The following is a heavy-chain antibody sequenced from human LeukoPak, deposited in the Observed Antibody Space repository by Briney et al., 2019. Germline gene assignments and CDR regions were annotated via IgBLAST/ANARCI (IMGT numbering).Heavy chain of an antibody. CDR3: ARDRGTPGATANWYFDR. V-gene: IGHV4-4*07. J-gene: IGHJ2*01. D-gene: IGHD1-26*01. CDR2: IYTSGST. CDR1: GGSISSYY. Sequence: SETLSLTCTVSGGSISSYYWSWIRQPAGKGLEWIGRIYTSGSTNYNPSLKSRVTMSVDTSKNQFSLKLSSVTAADTAVYYCARDRGTPGATANWYFDRWGRGTLVTVSS.